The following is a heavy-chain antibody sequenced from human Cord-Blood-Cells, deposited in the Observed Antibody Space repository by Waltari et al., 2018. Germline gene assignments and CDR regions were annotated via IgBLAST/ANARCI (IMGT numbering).Heavy chain of an antibody. J-gene: IGHJ3*02. CDR3: ARRPLFDI. V-gene: IGHV5-51*03. CDR1: GSSFTSSC. CDR2: IYPGDSDT. Sequence: EVPPLQSGAEVNKPGASLTISCKGLGSSFTSSCIGWVRQMPGKGLEWMGIIYPGDSDTRYSPSFQGQVTISADKSISTAYLQWSSLKASDTAMYYCARRPLFDIWGQGTMVTVSS.